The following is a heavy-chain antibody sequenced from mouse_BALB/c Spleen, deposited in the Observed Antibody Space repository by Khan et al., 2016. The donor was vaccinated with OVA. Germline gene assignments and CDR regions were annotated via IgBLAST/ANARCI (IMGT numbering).Heavy chain of an antibody. D-gene: IGHD2-10*02. Sequence: VQLQQSGAELVKPGASVKLSCTASGYNFKDNYIHWVKQRPEQGPEWIGRIDPANGDTKYNQKFQGKATLTADKSSSTAYLQLSILTSEDTAVYYCATLYGSPFAYWGQGTLVTVST. CDR1: GYNFKDNY. V-gene: IGHV14-3*02. CDR2: IDPANGDT. CDR3: ATLYGSPFAY. J-gene: IGHJ3*01.